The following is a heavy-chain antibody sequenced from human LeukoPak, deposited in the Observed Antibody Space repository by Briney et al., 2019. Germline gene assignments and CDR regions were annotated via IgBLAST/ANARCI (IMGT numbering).Heavy chain of an antibody. J-gene: IGHJ4*02. D-gene: IGHD3-10*01. CDR3: GRVQSDYYGSGSYSEGSY. Sequence: GGSLRLSCAASGFTFSTYSMKWVRQAPGKGLEWVSYISSSSGTIYYADSVKGRFTISRDNAKNSLYLQMNGLRDEDTAVYYCGRVQSDYYGSGSYSEGSYWGQGTLVTVSS. CDR1: GFTFSTYS. CDR2: ISSSSGTI. V-gene: IGHV3-48*02.